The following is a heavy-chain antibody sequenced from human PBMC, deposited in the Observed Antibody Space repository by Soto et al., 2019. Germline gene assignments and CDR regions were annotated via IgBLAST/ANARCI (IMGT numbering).Heavy chain of an antibody. D-gene: IGHD3-3*01. J-gene: IGHJ6*03. CDR2: INHSGST. CDR1: GGSFSGYY. CDR3: ARGITIFGVVIISPPPSNYMDV. V-gene: IGHV4-34*01. Sequence: PSETLSLTCAVYGGSFSGYYWSWIRQPPGKGLEWIGEINHSGSTNYNPSLKSRVTISVDTSKNQFSLKLSSVTAADTAVYYCARGITIFGVVIISPPPSNYMDVWGKGTTVTVSS.